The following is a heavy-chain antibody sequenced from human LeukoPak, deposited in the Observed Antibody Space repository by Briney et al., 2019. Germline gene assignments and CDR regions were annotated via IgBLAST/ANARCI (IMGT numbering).Heavy chain of an antibody. CDR2: INPSGGST. D-gene: IGHD5-18*01. CDR1: GFAFSSHY. V-gene: IGHV1-46*01. J-gene: IGHJ4*02. CDR3: ARGGMGIQLWPFDY. Sequence: GASVNVSCKASGFAFSSHYMQWVRQAPGQGLEWMGIINPSGGSTSYAQKFQGRVTMTRDTSTSTVYMELSTLRSEDTAVYYCARGGMGIQLWPFDYWGQGTLVTVSS.